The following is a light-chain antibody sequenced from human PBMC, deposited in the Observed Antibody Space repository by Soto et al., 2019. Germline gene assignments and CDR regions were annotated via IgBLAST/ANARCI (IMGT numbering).Light chain of an antibody. V-gene: IGLV2-14*01. Sequence: QSALTQPASVSGSPGQSITISCTGTGSDVGGYNYVSWYQQHPGKAPKLLIYEVTNRPSGISSRFSGSKSVNTASLTISGLQAEDEAHYYCNSYTSTSAHLLFGGGTKVTVL. J-gene: IGLJ3*02. CDR2: EVT. CDR3: NSYTSTSAHLL. CDR1: GSDVGGYNY.